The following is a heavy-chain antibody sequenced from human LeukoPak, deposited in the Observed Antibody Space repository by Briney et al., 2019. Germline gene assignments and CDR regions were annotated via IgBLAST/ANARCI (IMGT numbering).Heavy chain of an antibody. CDR1: GYTFTAYY. D-gene: IGHD6-13*01. CDR2: FNPNSGGT. V-gene: IGHV1-2*02. CDR3: ARDDSGSWSSDLDY. J-gene: IGHJ4*02. Sequence: ASVKVSCKASGYTFTAYYIQWVRQAPGQGLEWMGWFNPNSGGTNYAQKFQGRFTMTRDTSISTAYMELSRLTSDDTAVYYCARDDSGSWSSDLDYWGQGTLVTVSS.